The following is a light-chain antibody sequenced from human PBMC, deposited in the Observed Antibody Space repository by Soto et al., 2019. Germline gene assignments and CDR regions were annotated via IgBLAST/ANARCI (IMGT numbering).Light chain of an antibody. J-gene: IGKJ4*01. V-gene: IGKV3D-15*01. CDR2: EAS. Sequence: EIVMTQSPATLSVSPGEGASLSCRASQSVGSNLAWYQQIPGQSPRLLMYEASTRAPGIPDRFSGSGSGSEFTLTSSSLQSKDFALYYCQQYDSWPLTFGGGTKVEIK. CDR1: QSVGSN. CDR3: QQYDSWPLT.